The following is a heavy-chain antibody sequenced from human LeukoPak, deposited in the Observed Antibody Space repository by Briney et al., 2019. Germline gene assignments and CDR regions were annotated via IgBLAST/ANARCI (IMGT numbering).Heavy chain of an antibody. V-gene: IGHV3-23*01. CDR3: AKVYDSSGSYFDY. D-gene: IGHD3-22*01. J-gene: IGHJ4*02. Sequence: PGGSLRLSCAASGFTFSSYGMSWVRQAPGKGLEWVSAISGSGGSTYYADSVKGRFTISRDNSKNTLYLQMNSLRAEDTAVYYCAKVYDSSGSYFDYGGQGTLVTVSS. CDR1: GFTFSSYG. CDR2: ISGSGGST.